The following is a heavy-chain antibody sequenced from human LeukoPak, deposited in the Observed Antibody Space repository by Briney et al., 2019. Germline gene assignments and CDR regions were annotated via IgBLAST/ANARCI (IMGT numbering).Heavy chain of an antibody. J-gene: IGHJ6*03. V-gene: IGHV3-73*01. Sequence: GGSLRLSCAASGFTFSSYAMSWVRQASGKGLEWVGRIRSKANSYATAYAASVKGRFTISRDDSKNTAYLQMNSLKTEDTAVYYCAGYYYDSSGYYSDADYYMDVWGKGTTVTDSS. CDR2: IRSKANSYAT. D-gene: IGHD3-22*01. CDR1: GFTFSSYA. CDR3: AGYYYDSSGYYSDADYYMDV.